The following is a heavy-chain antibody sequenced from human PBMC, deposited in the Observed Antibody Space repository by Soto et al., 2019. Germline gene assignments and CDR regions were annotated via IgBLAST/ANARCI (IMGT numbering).Heavy chain of an antibody. CDR3: ARSRPVVGYYYFDS. D-gene: IGHD6-19*01. CDR2: INTGNGNT. Sequence: ASVKVSCKASEYTFTTYALHWVRQAPGQRLEWMGWINTGNGNTKYSQNFQGRVTINRDTSASTVYMELSSLTSEDTAVYYCARSRPVVGYYYFDSWGQGTLVTVS. J-gene: IGHJ4*02. V-gene: IGHV1-3*04. CDR1: EYTFTTYA.